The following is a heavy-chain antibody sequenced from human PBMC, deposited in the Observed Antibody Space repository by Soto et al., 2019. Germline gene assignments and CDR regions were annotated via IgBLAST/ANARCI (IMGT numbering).Heavy chain of an antibody. Sequence: QVQLVESGGGVVQPGRSLRLSCAASGFTFSNYVMHWVRQAPGKGLEWVAVISYDGNNKYYADSVKGRFTISRDNSKNTLYLQMNSLRAEDTAVYYCARAGCDGGRCYTLVGLRYGMDVWGQVTTVTVSS. CDR2: ISYDGNNK. CDR1: GFTFSNYV. J-gene: IGHJ6*02. V-gene: IGHV3-30-3*01. CDR3: ARAGCDGGRCYTLVGLRYGMDV. D-gene: IGHD2-15*01.